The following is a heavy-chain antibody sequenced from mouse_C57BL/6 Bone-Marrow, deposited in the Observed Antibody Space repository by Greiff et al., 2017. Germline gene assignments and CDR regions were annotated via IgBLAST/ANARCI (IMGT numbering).Heavy chain of an antibody. CDR2: IYPGDGDT. CDR1: GYAFSSSW. Sequence: QVQLKESGPELVKPGASVKISCKASGYAFSSSWMNWVKQRPGKGLEWIGRIYPGDGDTNYNGKFKGKATLTADKSSSTAYMQLSSLTSEDSAVYVCARSDSSDPAWFAYWGQGTLVTVSA. CDR3: ARSDSSDPAWFAY. D-gene: IGHD3-2*02. V-gene: IGHV1-82*01. J-gene: IGHJ3*01.